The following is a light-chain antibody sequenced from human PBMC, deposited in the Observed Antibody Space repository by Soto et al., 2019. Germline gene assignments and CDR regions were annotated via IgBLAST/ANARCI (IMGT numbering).Light chain of an antibody. Sequence: DIQMTQSPSSLSASVGDRVTITCRSSQSISSYLNWYQPKPGKAPKLLLYAASSLQSGVPSRFSGSGSGTDFTLTISSLQPEDFATYYCQQSYSTPHTFGGGTKVEIK. CDR2: AAS. CDR1: QSISSY. V-gene: IGKV1-39*01. J-gene: IGKJ4*01. CDR3: QQSYSTPHT.